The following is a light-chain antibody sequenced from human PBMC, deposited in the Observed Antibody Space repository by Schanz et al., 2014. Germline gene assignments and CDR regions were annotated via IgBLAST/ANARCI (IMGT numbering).Light chain of an antibody. V-gene: IGKV1-16*01. CDR3: QQYNSYSYT. J-gene: IGKJ2*01. CDR2: AAS. Sequence: DIQMTQSPSSLSASVGDRVTITCRASQGISNYVAWFQQKPGKAPKSLIYAASTLERGVASRFSGSGSGTEFTLTISSLQPEDFATYYCQQYNSYSYTFGQGTKLEIK. CDR1: QGISNY.